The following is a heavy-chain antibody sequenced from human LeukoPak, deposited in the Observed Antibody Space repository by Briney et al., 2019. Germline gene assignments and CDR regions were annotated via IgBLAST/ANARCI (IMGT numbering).Heavy chain of an antibody. CDR3: ARGQWLPVFDF. CDR1: GGFNTHYC. J-gene: IGHJ4*02. D-gene: IGHD3-22*01. Sequence: SETLSLTCSVSGGFNTHYCWSWIRQPPGKGLEWIGYFYHSGSTNYNPSLKSRATISVDTSKNHFSLKLSSVTAADTAVYYCARGQWLPVFDFWGQGTLVTVSS. V-gene: IGHV4-59*01. CDR2: FYHSGST.